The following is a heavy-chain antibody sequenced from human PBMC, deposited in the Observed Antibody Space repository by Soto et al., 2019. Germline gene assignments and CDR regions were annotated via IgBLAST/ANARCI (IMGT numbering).Heavy chain of an antibody. V-gene: IGHV4-39*01. D-gene: IGHD3-3*01. CDR1: GDSINSDKYY. CDR2: IYYRGNT. CDR3: ARVDFGVVIDSYYFDY. J-gene: IGHJ4*02. Sequence: SETLSLTCSVSGDSINSDKYYWGWIRQPPGKGLEWIGSIYYRGNTYYNPSLQTRVTISLDKSKSQFSLKLTSVTAADTAVFYCARVDFGVVIDSYYFDYWGQGTLVTVSS.